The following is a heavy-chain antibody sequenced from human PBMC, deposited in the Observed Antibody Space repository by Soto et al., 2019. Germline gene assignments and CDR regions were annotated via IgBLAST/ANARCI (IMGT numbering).Heavy chain of an antibody. V-gene: IGHV3-66*01. D-gene: IGHD3-3*01. CDR1: GFTVSTNS. CDR2: LYSDGSI. J-gene: IGHJ4*02. Sequence: EVQLVESGGGLVQPGGSLRLSCAASGFTVSTNSVTWVRQAPGKGLEWVSILYSDGSIYYADSVKGRFTISRDSSKNTLYLQMNSLRAEGSAVYYCSRWSWSCYRLHYWGQGTLVTVSS. CDR3: SRWSWSCYRLHY.